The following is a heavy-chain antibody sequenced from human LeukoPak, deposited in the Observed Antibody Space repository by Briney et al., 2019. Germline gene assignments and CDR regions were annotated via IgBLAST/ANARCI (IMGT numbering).Heavy chain of an antibody. CDR3: AKPAHYYGDYDD. CDR1: GFTFSTSA. V-gene: IGHV3-23*01. D-gene: IGHD4-17*01. J-gene: IGHJ4*02. Sequence: GGSLRLSCAASGFTFSTSAMTWVRQAPGKGLEWVSTISGSGGGTFYADSVKGRFTISRDNSKNTLYLQMNSLRDVDTAVYFCAKPAHYYGDYDDWGQGTLVTVSS. CDR2: ISGSGGGT.